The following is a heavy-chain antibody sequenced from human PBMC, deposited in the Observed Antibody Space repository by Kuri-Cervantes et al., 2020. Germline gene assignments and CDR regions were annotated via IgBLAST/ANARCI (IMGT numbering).Heavy chain of an antibody. CDR3: ARGLAYLDTSAFDS. V-gene: IGHV4-61*01. CDR2: IYYSGST. J-gene: IGHJ4*02. CDR1: GYSIRSGYY. Sequence: GSLRLSCAVSGYSIRSGYYWGWIRQPPGKGLEWIGDIYYSGSTNFNPSLKSRVTITIDTSKHQFSLKVTSVTAADTAAYFCARGLAYLDTSAFDSWGQGTLVTVSS. D-gene: IGHD3-9*01.